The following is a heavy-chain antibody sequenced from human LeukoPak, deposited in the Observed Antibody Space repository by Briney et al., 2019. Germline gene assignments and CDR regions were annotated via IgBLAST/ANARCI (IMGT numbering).Heavy chain of an antibody. D-gene: IGHD4-17*01. CDR1: GFTVSNNY. Sequence: PGGSLRLSCAASGFTVSNNYMSWVRQAPGKGLEWVSVIYSGGSTYYADSVKGRFTISRDNSKNTLYLQMNSLRAEDTAVYYCARGGYGDPYYFDYWGQGTLVTVSS. V-gene: IGHV3-53*01. CDR3: ARGGYGDPYYFDY. CDR2: IYSGGST. J-gene: IGHJ4*02.